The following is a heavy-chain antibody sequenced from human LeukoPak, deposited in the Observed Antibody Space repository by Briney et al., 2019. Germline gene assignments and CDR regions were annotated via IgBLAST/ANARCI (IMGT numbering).Heavy chain of an antibody. D-gene: IGHD3-9*01. CDR1: GGSFSGYY. Sequence: SETLSLTCAVYGGSFSGYYWSWIRQPPGKGLEWIGEINHSGSTNYNPSLKSRVTILVDTSKNQFSLKLSSVTAADTAVYYCARWILTGYYRPSGFDYWGQGTLVTVSS. CDR2: INHSGST. CDR3: ARWILTGYYRPSGFDY. V-gene: IGHV4-34*01. J-gene: IGHJ4*02.